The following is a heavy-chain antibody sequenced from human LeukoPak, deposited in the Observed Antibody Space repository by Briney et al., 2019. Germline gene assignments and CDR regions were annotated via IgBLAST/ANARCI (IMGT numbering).Heavy chain of an antibody. V-gene: IGHV1-18*01. CDR1: GYTFTSYG. D-gene: IGHD3-3*01. Sequence: ASVKVSCKASGYTFTSYGISWVRQAPGQGLEWMGWISAYNGNTSYAQKLQGRVTMTTDTSTSTAYMELRSLRSDDTAVYYCAREREGVTIFGVVTHFDYWGQGTLVTVSS. J-gene: IGHJ4*02. CDR3: AREREGVTIFGVVTHFDY. CDR2: ISAYNGNT.